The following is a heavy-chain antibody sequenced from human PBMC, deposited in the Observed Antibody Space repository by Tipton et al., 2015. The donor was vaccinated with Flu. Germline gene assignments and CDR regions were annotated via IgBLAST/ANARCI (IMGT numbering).Heavy chain of an antibody. CDR3: ARGRGSSEAYSLDV. CDR1: GFTVTSDF. D-gene: IGHD3-10*01. Sequence: SLRLSCVASGFTVTSDFMTWVRQAPGKGLEWVSLIYSGGSAFYADSVKGRFSISRDNSKSTVPLQMNRLSADDTAMYYCARGRGSSEAYSLDVWGQGTTVTVSS. V-gene: IGHV3-53*01. J-gene: IGHJ6*02. CDR2: IYSGGSA.